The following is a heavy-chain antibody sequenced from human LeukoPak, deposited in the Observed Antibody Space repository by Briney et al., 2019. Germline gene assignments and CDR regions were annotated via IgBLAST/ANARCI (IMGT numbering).Heavy chain of an antibody. D-gene: IGHD6-19*01. J-gene: IGHJ4*02. CDR1: GYTFTGYY. Sequence: ASVKVSFKASGYTFTGYYMHWVRQAPGQGLEWMGWINPNTGGTNYAQKFQGRVTMTWDTSISTAYMELSRLRSDDTAVYYCARDCEHLASGWPGCFDYWGQGTLVTVSS. CDR2: INPNTGGT. V-gene: IGHV1-2*02. CDR3: ARDCEHLASGWPGCFDY.